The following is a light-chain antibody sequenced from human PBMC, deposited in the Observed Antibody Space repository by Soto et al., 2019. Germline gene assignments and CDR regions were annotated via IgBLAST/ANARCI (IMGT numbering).Light chain of an antibody. CDR1: QTISSY. V-gene: IGKV1-39*01. Sequence: DIEMTQSPSSLSASVGDRVTISCRASQTISSYLNWYQQSAEKAPKLLIYAASKLQSGAPSRFSGSGSGTDFTLTISSLQPEDFATYYCQQSYSTAVTFGQGTKVEIK. J-gene: IGKJ1*01. CDR3: QQSYSTAVT. CDR2: AAS.